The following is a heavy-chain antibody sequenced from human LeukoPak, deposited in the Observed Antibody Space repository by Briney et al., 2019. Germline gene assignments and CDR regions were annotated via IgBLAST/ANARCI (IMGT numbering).Heavy chain of an antibody. J-gene: IGHJ4*02. CDR2: IYYTGSS. Sequence: SETLSLTCAVYGGSFSGYYWGWIRQPPGKGLEWIGSIYYTGSSYSNPSLKSRVTISVDTSKNQFSLNLSSVTAADTAVYYCARNWWEWLPRHFDYWGQGALVTVSS. CDR3: ARNWWEWLPRHFDY. V-gene: IGHV4-34*01. CDR1: GGSFSGYY. D-gene: IGHD2-8*02.